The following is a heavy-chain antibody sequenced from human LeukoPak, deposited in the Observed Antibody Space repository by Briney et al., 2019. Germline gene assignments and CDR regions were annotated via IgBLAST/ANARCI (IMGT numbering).Heavy chain of an antibody. CDR3: AKGGGSSGRSYYFDY. CDR1: GFILSSSE. J-gene: IGHJ4*02. CDR2: ISNDGNNK. V-gene: IGHV3-30*18. Sequence: PGGSLRLSCVASGFILSSSEMNWVRQAPGKGLEWVAAISNDGNNKFYADSVKGRFTMSRDNPKNTMNLQMNSLRAEDTAVYYCAKGGGSSGRSYYFDYWGQGTLVAVSS. D-gene: IGHD3-22*01.